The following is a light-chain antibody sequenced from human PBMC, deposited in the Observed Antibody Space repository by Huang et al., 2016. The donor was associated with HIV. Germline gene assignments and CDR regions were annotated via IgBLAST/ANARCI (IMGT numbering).Light chain of an antibody. Sequence: DIQMTQSPSSVSASVGDRVTITCRASQNIRGYTNWYQFKPGKAPKLVVYTASSLHSGVPSRFSGSGSGTDFTLIISSLQPEDFATYYCQQSYSTPLFGPGTKVEIK. CDR3: QQSYSTPL. CDR2: TAS. CDR1: QNIRGY. J-gene: IGKJ3*01. V-gene: IGKV1-39*01.